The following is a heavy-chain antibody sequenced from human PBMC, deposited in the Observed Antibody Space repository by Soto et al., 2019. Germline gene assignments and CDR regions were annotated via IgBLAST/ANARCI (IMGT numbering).Heavy chain of an antibody. J-gene: IGHJ5*02. CDR3: ARGVAGKGPNWFDP. CDR2: IYYSGNT. D-gene: IGHD6-19*01. V-gene: IGHV4-30-4*01. CDR1: GGSISSGDYY. Sequence: PSETLSLTCTVSGGSISSGDYYWNWIRQPPGKGLEWIGNIYYSGNTDCNPSLKSRVTISVDTSKNQFSLNLSSVTAADSAVYYCARGVAGKGPNWFDPRGQGTLVTVSS.